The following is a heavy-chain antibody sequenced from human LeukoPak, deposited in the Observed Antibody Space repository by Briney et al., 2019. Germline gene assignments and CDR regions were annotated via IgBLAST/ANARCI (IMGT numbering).Heavy chain of an antibody. CDR3: ARYSPEGPFDY. V-gene: IGHV5-51*01. J-gene: IGHJ4*02. CDR1: GYSFTSYW. Sequence: GESLKTSCKGSGYSFTSYWIGWVRQMPGTGLEWMGIIYPGDSDTRHSPSFQGQVTISADRSISTAYLQWSSLKASDTAIVYCARYSPEGPFDYWGQGTLVTVSS. CDR2: IYPGDSDT. D-gene: IGHD2-15*01.